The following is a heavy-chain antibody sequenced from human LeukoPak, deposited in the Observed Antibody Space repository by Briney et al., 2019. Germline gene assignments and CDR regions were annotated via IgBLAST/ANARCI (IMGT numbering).Heavy chain of an antibody. CDR1: GFLLTAYA. J-gene: IGHJ2*01. Sequence: GGSLRLSCGASGFLLTAYAMSWVRQAPGKGLEWVSTISVNGGTTYYADSVKGRFTISRDNSKKTIYLQMSSLRVEDTAVYYCAKRQGSTVEGNWYVDYWGRGSLVTVSS. D-gene: IGHD4-23*01. CDR2: ISVNGGTT. CDR3: AKRQGSTVEGNWYVDY. V-gene: IGHV3-23*01.